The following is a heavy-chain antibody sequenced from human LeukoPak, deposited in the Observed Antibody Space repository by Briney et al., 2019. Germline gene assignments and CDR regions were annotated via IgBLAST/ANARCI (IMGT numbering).Heavy chain of an antibody. CDR2: ISHSGNT. D-gene: IGHD3-16*01. Sequence: SETLSLTCAVSGDSVSSGNWWSWVRQSPGKGLEWIGEISHSGNTNYSPSLKSRVTISLDKPNNQFSLNLNSVTAADTAVYFCARGHSYVWYVWGPGTLVTVSS. V-gene: IGHV4-4*02. CDR3: ARGHSYVWYV. CDR1: GDSVSSGNW. J-gene: IGHJ4*02.